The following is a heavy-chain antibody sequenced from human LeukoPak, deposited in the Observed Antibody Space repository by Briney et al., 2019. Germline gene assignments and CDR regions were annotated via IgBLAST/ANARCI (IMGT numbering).Heavy chain of an antibody. Sequence: GASVKVSCKASGYTFTSYDINWVRQATGQGLEWMGWMSPNSGNTGYAQKFQGRVTMTRNTSISTAYMELSSLRSEDTAVYYCARGPRGDYYYYDMDVWGQGTTVTVSS. J-gene: IGHJ6*02. CDR1: GYTFTSYD. CDR3: ARGPRGDYYYYDMDV. D-gene: IGHD3-16*01. CDR2: MSPNSGNT. V-gene: IGHV1-8*01.